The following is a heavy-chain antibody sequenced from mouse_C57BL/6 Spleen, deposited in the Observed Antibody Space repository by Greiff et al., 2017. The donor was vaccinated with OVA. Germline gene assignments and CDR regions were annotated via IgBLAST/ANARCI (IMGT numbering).Heavy chain of an antibody. Sequence: QVHVKQSGAELVRPGTSVKMSCKASGYTFTNYWIGWAKQRPGHGLEWIGDIYPGGGYTNYNEKFKGKATLTADKSSSTAYMQFSSLTSEDSAIYYCARSGDGEYFDYWGQGTTLTVSS. CDR3: ARSGDGEYFDY. V-gene: IGHV1-63*01. CDR1: GYTFTNYW. CDR2: IYPGGGYT. D-gene: IGHD2-13*01. J-gene: IGHJ2*01.